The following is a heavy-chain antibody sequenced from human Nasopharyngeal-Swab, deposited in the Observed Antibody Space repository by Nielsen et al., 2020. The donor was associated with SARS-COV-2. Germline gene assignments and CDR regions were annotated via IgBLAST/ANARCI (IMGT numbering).Heavy chain of an antibody. CDR2: LSYDGYNK. Sequence: VGSLRLSCAASGFTFSSYAMHWVRQAPAKRLEWVAVLSYDGYNKYYADSVKVRFTISRDNSKNTLSLQMNSLRAEDTAVYHCARVMSGSYVSPFDYWGQGTLVTVSS. CDR1: GFTFSSYA. CDR3: ARVMSGSYVSPFDY. V-gene: IGHV3-30-3*01. D-gene: IGHD5-18*01. J-gene: IGHJ4*02.